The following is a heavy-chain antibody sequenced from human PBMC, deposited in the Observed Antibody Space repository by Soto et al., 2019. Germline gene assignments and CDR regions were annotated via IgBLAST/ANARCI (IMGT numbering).Heavy chain of an antibody. CDR1: GFTFSDHY. J-gene: IGHJ5*02. D-gene: IGHD1-7*01. V-gene: IGHV3-72*01. Sequence: EVQLVESGGDLVQPGGSLRLSCAVSGFTFSDHYMDWVRQAPGKGLEWVGRIRNIANSYTTDYAASVKGRFTISRDDSMNSRYRQMNSLKTEYTAMYYCARRITGTPPADGGSWGQGTLVTVSS. CDR2: IRNIANSYTT. CDR3: ARRITGTPPADGGS.